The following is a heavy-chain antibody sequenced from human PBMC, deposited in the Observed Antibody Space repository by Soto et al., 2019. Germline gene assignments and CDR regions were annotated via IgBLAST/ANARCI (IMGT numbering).Heavy chain of an antibody. CDR2: IYYSGST. Sequence: QVQLQESGPGLVKPSQTLSLTCTVSGGSISSGGSYWSWIRQHPGTGLEWIGYIYYSGSTYYNPSLKSRVTISVDTSKNQFSRKLSSVTAADTAVYYCARVGSSYDFWSGAYYFDYWGQGTLVTVSS. CDR3: ARVGSSYDFWSGAYYFDY. V-gene: IGHV4-31*03. CDR1: GGSISSGGSY. J-gene: IGHJ4*02. D-gene: IGHD3-3*01.